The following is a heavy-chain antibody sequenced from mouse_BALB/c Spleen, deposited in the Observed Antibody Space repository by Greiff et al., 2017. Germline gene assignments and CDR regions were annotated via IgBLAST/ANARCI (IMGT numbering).Heavy chain of an antibody. J-gene: IGHJ1*01. CDR2: ISSGGST. Sequence: EVKVVESGGGLVKPGGSLKLSCAASGFTFSSYAMSWVRQTPEKRLEWVASISSGGSTYYPDSVKGRFTISRDNARNILYLQMSSLRSEDTAMYYCARPYYGSSRYFDVWGAGTTVTVSS. CDR3: ARPYYGSSRYFDV. CDR1: GFTFSSYA. D-gene: IGHD1-1*01. V-gene: IGHV5-6-5*01.